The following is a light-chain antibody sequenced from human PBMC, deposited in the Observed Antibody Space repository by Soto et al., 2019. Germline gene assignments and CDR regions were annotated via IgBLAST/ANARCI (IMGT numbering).Light chain of an antibody. CDR2: GNS. J-gene: IGLJ2*01. CDR1: SSNIGAGYD. Sequence: QSVLTQPPSVSGAPGQRVTISCTGSSSNIGAGYDVHWYQQLPGTAPKLLIYGNSNRPSGVPDRFSGSKSGTSASLALTGPPAEDVAVYYCHSYDSSLRDVVFGGGTKLTVL. CDR3: HSYDSSLRDVV. V-gene: IGLV1-40*01.